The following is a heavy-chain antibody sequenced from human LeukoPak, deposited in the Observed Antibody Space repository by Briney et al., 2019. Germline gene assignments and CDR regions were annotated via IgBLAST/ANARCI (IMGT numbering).Heavy chain of an antibody. CDR3: AKRQGASGRIGYFDY. D-gene: IGHD2-15*01. J-gene: IGHJ4*02. V-gene: IGHV3-23*01. CDR2: INNSGGST. CDR1: GFTFSSYA. Sequence: PGGSLRLSCAASGFTFSSYAMSWVRQAPGKRLEWVSTINNSGGSTYYTDSVKGRFTISRDNSKNTLYLQMNSLRAEDTAVYYCAKRQGASGRIGYFDYWGQGTLVTVSS.